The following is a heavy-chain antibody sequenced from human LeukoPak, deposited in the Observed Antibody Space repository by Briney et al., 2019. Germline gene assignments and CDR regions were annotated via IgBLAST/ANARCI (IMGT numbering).Heavy chain of an antibody. CDR1: GFTFDDYA. CDR2: ISWNSGSI. V-gene: IGHV3-9*01. Sequence: PGGSLRLSCAASGFTFDDYAMHWVRQAPGKGLEWVSGISWNSGSIGYADSVKGRFTISRDNAKNSLYLQMNSLRAEDTALYYCANSMDLRYFDWLFPFDYWGQGTLVTVSS. J-gene: IGHJ4*02. D-gene: IGHD3-9*01. CDR3: ANSMDLRYFDWLFPFDY.